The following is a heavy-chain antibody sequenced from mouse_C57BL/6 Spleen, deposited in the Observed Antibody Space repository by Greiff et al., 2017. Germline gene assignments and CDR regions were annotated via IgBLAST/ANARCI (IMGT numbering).Heavy chain of an antibody. Sequence: EVMLVESGGGLVKPGGSLKLSCAASGFTFSSYAMSWVRQTPEKRLEWVATISDGGSYTYYPDNVKGRFTISRDNAKNNLYLQMSHLKSEDTAMYYCAREGNSYAMDYGGQGTSVTVSS. D-gene: IGHD2-1*01. CDR1: GFTFSSYA. V-gene: IGHV5-4*01. CDR2: ISDGGSYT. CDR3: AREGNSYAMDY. J-gene: IGHJ4*01.